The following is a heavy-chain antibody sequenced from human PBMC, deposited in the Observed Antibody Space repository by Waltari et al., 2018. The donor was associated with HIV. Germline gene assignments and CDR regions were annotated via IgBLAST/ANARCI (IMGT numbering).Heavy chain of an antibody. CDR1: GFSFSDYP. J-gene: IGHJ6*02. V-gene: IGHV3-48*02. CDR3: ARDTLNFFFGLDV. Sequence: EEQLVESGGGLVHPGGSLKLSCAASGFSFSDYPMNWVRQAPGKGLEWIAYISSSSFNIKYVDSVRGRFTISRDNTQNSLSLQMNNLIDEDTAKYFCARDTLNFFFGLDVWGHGTTVAVSS. CDR2: ISSSSFNI.